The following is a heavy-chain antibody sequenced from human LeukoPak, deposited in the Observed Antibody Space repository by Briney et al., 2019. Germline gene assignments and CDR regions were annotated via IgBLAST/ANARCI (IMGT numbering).Heavy chain of an antibody. CDR3: AKWAVAGNFDY. Sequence: GGSLRPSCAASGFTFSSYSMNWVRQAPGKGLEWVSAISGSGGSTYYADSVKGRFTISRDNSKNTLYLQMNSLRAEDTAVYYCAKWAVAGNFDYWGQGTLVTVSS. V-gene: IGHV3-23*01. J-gene: IGHJ4*02. CDR1: GFTFSSYS. CDR2: ISGSGGST. D-gene: IGHD6-19*01.